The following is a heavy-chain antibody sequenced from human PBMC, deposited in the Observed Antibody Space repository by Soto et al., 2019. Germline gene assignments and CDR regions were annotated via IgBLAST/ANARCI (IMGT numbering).Heavy chain of an antibody. Sequence: QITLKESGPTLVKPTQTLTLTCTFSGFSFTTDGMGVGWIRQPPGKALEWLALIYWDEVKRYSPSLKSRPTTXXHASRKHFVLTLTLMDPADTATYYCAHLCWAAFGTRYYFAYWGQGTLVPVSS. D-gene: IGHD3-16*01. V-gene: IGHV2-5*02. J-gene: IGHJ4*02. CDR2: IYWDEVK. CDR1: GFSFTTDGMG. CDR3: AHLCWAAFGTRYYFAY.